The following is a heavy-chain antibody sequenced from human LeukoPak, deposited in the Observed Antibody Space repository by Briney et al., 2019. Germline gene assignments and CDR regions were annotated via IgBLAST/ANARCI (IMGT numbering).Heavy chain of an antibody. Sequence: SETLSLTCTVSGDSISSSSYYWGWIRQPPGKGLEWIGSIYYSGSTYYNPSLKSRVTISVDTSKNQFSLKLSSVTAADTAVYYCARAEVVAARLWYSSGWEFDYWGQGTLVTVSS. CDR3: ARAEVVAARLWYSSGWEFDY. CDR2: IYYSGST. V-gene: IGHV4-39*07. CDR1: GDSISSSSYY. J-gene: IGHJ4*02. D-gene: IGHD6-19*01.